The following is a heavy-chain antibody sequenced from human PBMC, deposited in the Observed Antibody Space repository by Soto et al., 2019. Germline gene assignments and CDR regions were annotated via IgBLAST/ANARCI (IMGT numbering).Heavy chain of an antibody. J-gene: IGHJ5*02. V-gene: IGHV4-31*03. Sequence: TLCHSYTVSGGSIPRGGYYWSWIRQHPGKGLEWIGYIYNSGTTYYNPSLKSRVTISVDTSKNQFSLKLTSVTAADTAVYYCARDPAPWGQGTLVT. CDR1: GGSIPRGGYY. CDR2: IYNSGTT. CDR3: ARDPAP.